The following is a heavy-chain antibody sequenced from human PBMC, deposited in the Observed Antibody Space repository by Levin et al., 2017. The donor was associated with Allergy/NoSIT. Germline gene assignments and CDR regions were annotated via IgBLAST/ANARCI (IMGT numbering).Heavy chain of an antibody. V-gene: IGHV3-48*02. Sequence: SGGSLRLSCAASGFTFSSYSMNWVRQAPGKGLEWVSYISSSSSTIYYADSVKGRFTISRDNAKNSLYLQMNSLRDEDTAVYYCARGGYSGYDADFDYWGQGTLVTVAS. CDR3: ARGGYSGYDADFDY. CDR1: GFTFSSYS. D-gene: IGHD5-12*01. CDR2: ISSSSSTI. J-gene: IGHJ4*02.